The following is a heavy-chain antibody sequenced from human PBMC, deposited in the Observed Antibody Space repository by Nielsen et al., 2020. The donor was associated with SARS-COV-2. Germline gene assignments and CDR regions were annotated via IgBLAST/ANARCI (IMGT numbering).Heavy chain of an antibody. CDR1: GDTVSSNSAA. Sequence: SQTLSLTCAISGDTVSSNSAAWNWIRQSPSRGLEWLGRTYYRSEWYNDYAVSVRSRVAINPDTSKNQFSLQLKSVTAEDTAVYYCARSEMDIAVPGQYNWLDSWDQGTLVIVSS. J-gene: IGHJ5*01. CDR3: ARSEMDIAVPGQYNWLDS. V-gene: IGHV6-1*01. D-gene: IGHD6-19*01. CDR2: TYYRSEWYN.